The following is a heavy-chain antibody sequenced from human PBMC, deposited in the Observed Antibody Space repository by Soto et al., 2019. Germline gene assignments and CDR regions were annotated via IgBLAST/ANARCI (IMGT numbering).Heavy chain of an antibody. J-gene: IGHJ2*01. V-gene: IGHV3-23*01. Sequence: GGSLRLSCAASGFTFSTYDMSWVRQAPGKGLEWVSAISGNGGSTYADSVKGRFTISRDNSKNTLYLQMNSLRADDTAVYYCAKVGSAHWSFDLWGRGTLVTVSS. CDR2: ISGNGGST. CDR3: AKVGSAHWSFDL. CDR1: GFTFSTYD.